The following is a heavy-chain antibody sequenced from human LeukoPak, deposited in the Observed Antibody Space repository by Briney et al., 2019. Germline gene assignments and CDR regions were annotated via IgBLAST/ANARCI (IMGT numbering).Heavy chain of an antibody. Sequence: GASVKVSCKASGYTFTSYDINWVRQATGQGPEWMGWMNPNSGNTGYAQKFQGRVTITRNTSISTAYMELSSLTSEDTAVYYCARRTLTIRTFDIWGQGTMVTVSS. CDR3: ARRTLTIRTFDI. D-gene: IGHD3-3*01. CDR2: MNPNSGNT. V-gene: IGHV1-8*01. J-gene: IGHJ3*02. CDR1: GYTFTSYD.